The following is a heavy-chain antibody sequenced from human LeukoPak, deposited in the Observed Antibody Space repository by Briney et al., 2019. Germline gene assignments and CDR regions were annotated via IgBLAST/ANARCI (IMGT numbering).Heavy chain of an antibody. V-gene: IGHV4-4*02. Sequence: SGTLSLTCAVSGGSISSSNWWSWVRQPPGKGLEWIGEIYHSGSTNYNPSLKSRVTISVDTSKNQFSLILNSVTAADTAVYYCARQYCGGGRCGAYNWFDPWGQGTLVTVSS. J-gene: IGHJ5*02. CDR2: IYHSGST. CDR3: ARQYCGGGRCGAYNWFDP. CDR1: GGSISSSNW. D-gene: IGHD2-15*01.